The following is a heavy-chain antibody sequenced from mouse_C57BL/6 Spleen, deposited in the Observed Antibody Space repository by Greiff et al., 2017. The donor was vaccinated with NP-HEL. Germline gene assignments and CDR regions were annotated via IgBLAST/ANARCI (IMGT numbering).Heavy chain of an antibody. J-gene: IGHJ3*01. Sequence: EVQVVESEGGLVQPGSSMKLSCTASGFTFSDYYMAWVRQVPEKGLEWVANINYDGSSTYYLDSLKSRFIISRDNAKNILYLQMSSLKSEDTATYYCARAWVYDGYYGWFAYWGQGTLVTVSA. V-gene: IGHV5-16*01. D-gene: IGHD2-3*01. CDR1: GFTFSDYY. CDR3: ARAWVYDGYYGWFAY. CDR2: INYDGSST.